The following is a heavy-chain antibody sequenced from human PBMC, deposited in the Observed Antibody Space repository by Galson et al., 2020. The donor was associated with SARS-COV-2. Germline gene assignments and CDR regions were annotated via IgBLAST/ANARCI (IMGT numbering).Heavy chain of an antibody. CDR1: GFTFDDYA. Sequence: SLKISCAASGFTFDDYAMHWVRQAPGKGLEWVSGISWNSGSIGYADSVKGRFTISRDNAKNSLYLQMNSLRAEDTALYYCAKGSGWVTMVRGVIGHDAFDIWGQGTMVTVSS. CDR3: AKGSGWVTMVRGVIGHDAFDI. V-gene: IGHV3-9*01. CDR2: ISWNSGSI. D-gene: IGHD3-10*01. J-gene: IGHJ3*02.